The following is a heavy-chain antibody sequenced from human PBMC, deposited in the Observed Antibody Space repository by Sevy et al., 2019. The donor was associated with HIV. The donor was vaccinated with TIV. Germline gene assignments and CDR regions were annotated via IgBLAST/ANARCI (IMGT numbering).Heavy chain of an antibody. CDR2: INPNSGGT. V-gene: IGHV1-2*02. Sequence: ASVKVSCKASGYTFTGYYMHWVRQAPGQGLEWMGWINPNSGGTNYAQKFQGRVTMTRDTSISTAYMELSRLRSDDTAVYYCARDLTDYYDSGGYYVPLDYWGQGTLVTVSS. J-gene: IGHJ4*02. CDR1: GYTFTGYY. D-gene: IGHD3-22*01. CDR3: ARDLTDYYDSGGYYVPLDY.